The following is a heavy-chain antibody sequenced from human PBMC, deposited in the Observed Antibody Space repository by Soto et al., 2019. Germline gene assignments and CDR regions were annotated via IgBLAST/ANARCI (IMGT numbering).Heavy chain of an antibody. CDR2: INPSSGGT. J-gene: IGHJ5*02. V-gene: IGHV1-2*02. CDR3: AKGGSSWTEWFDP. CDR1: GYPLTAKY. Sequence: QVRLVQSGAEVKKPGASVKVSCKASGYPLTAKYLHWVRQAPGQGLEWMGWINPSSGGTKEAQKFRGRVTMTRDPSISAAYMELSRLTSDNTAVYYCAKGGSSWTEWFDPWGQGPLVTVSS. D-gene: IGHD6-13*01.